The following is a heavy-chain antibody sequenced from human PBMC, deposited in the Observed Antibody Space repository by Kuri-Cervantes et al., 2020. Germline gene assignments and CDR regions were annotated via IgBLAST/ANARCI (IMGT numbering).Heavy chain of an antibody. CDR1: GYSFTSYW. CDR3: ARPTSSWYVGQNDY. V-gene: IGHV5-51*01. D-gene: IGHD6-13*01. J-gene: IGHJ4*02. CDR2: IYPGDSDT. Sequence: GGSLRLSCKGSGYSFTSYWIGWVRQMPGKGLEWMGIIYPGDSDTRYSPSFQGQVTISADKSISTAYLQWSSLKASDTAMYYCARPTSSWYVGQNDYWGQGTLVTVSS.